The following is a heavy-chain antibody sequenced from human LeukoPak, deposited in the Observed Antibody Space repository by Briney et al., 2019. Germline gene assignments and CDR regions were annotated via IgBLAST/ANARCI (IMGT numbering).Heavy chain of an antibody. CDR3: ILGLSFRGVNTPYY. Sequence: PGGSLRLSCAASGFTFSSYAMSWVRQAPGKGLEWVSAISGSGGSTYYADSVKGRFTISRDNSKNTLYLQMNSLKTEDTAVYYCILGLSFRGVNTPYYWGQGTLVAVSS. J-gene: IGHJ4*02. V-gene: IGHV3-23*01. D-gene: IGHD3-10*01. CDR2: ISGSGGST. CDR1: GFTFSSYA.